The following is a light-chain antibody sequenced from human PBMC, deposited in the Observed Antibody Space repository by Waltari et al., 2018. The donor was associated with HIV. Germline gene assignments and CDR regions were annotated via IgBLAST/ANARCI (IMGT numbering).Light chain of an antibody. J-gene: IGLJ1*01. CDR3: CSYAGSSTYV. Sequence: QSALTQPASVSGSPGQSVTISCTGTSSDVGGYNHVSWYQQHPGQPPQLMIHDVIKRPSGVSNRFSGSKSGNTASLTISGLQAEDEADYYCCSYAGSSTYVFGTGTKVTVL. CDR1: SSDVGGYNH. CDR2: DVI. V-gene: IGLV2-23*02.